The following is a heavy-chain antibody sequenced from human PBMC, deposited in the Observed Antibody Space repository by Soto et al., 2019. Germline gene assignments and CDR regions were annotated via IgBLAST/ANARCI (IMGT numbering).Heavy chain of an antibody. CDR1: GGTFSTFA. Sequence: QVQLVQSGAEVKKPGSSVKVSCKVSGGTFSTFAITWVRQAPGQGLEWMGKIIPMFDTANYAQKFQGRVTITADESTSTAYMALSSLRSEDTAVYYCARDVGSGMATIVGWDSWGQGTLVTVSS. V-gene: IGHV1-69*15. J-gene: IGHJ4*02. CDR3: ARDVGSGMATIVGWDS. D-gene: IGHD5-12*01. CDR2: IIPMFDTA.